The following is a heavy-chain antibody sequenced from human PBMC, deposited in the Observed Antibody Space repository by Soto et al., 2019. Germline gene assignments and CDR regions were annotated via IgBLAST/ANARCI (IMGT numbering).Heavy chain of an antibody. CDR2: TYHTGST. D-gene: IGHD3-10*01. J-gene: IGHJ5*02. V-gene: IGHV4-59*13. Sequence: SETLSLTCTISGGSFGTNYWSWIRQAPGKGLEWIGYTYHTGSTKYNPSLKSRATISVDTSKNQFSLTLNSAAAADTAVYYCATDSAGRGPFDPWGQGILVTVPS. CDR1: GGSFGTNY. CDR3: ATDSAGRGPFDP.